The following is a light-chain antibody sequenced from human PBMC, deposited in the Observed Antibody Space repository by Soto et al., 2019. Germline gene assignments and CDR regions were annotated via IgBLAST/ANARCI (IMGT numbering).Light chain of an antibody. CDR2: KAS. CDR3: QHYNSYSEA. Sequence: DIKMNQSPSTLSAYVGDRVTIICRASQTISSWLAGYQQKPGKAPKLLIYKASTLKTGVPSRFSGSGSATEFTLTISSLQPDDFATYYCQHYNSYSEAFGQGTKVDIK. CDR1: QTISSW. V-gene: IGKV1-5*03. J-gene: IGKJ1*01.